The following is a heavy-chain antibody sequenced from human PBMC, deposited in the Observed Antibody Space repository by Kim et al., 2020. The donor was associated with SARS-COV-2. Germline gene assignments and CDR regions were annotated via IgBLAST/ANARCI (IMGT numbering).Heavy chain of an antibody. V-gene: IGHV3-66*01. J-gene: IGHJ4*02. D-gene: IGHD3-22*01. CDR3: ARWYYYDSRAFDY. Sequence: YADSVKGRFTISRDNSKNTLYLQMNSLRAEDKAVYYCARWYYYDSRAFDYWGQGTLVTVSS.